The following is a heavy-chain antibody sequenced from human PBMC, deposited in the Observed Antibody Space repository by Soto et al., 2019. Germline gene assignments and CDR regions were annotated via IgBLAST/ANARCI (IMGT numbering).Heavy chain of an antibody. J-gene: IGHJ5*02. CDR2: ISAYNGNT. V-gene: IGHV1-18*01. CDR1: GYTFTSYR. Sequence: SVKVSCKASGYTFTSYRISWVRQAPGQGLEWMGWISAYNGNTNYAQKLQGRVTMTTDTSTSTAYMELRSLRSDDTAVYYCARPGIAVAGTNWFDPWGQGTLVTVSS. CDR3: ARPGIAVAGTNWFDP. D-gene: IGHD6-19*01.